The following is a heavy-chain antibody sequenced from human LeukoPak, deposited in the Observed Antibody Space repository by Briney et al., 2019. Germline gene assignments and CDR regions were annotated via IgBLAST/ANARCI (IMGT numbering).Heavy chain of an antibody. J-gene: IGHJ6*03. D-gene: IGHD5-24*01. CDR2: IIESGSST. CDR1: GGSISSSYSY. V-gene: IGHV3-11*04. CDR3: GSQVETFYMDV. Sequence: LSLTCTVSGGSISSSYSYWGCIRQPPGKGREWVSYIIESGSSTYYADSVTGRFTISRDNAKNSLYLQMNSLRDEDTGVYYCGSQVETFYMDVWGKGTTVTVSS.